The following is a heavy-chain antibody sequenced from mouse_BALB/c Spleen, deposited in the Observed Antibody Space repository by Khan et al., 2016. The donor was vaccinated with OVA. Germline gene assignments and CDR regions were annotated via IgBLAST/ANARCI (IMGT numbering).Heavy chain of an antibody. CDR1: GYTFTDYS. V-gene: IGHV9-2-1*01. D-gene: IGHD2-14*01. J-gene: IGHJ2*01. Sequence: QIQLVQSGPELKKPGETVKISCKASGYTFTDYSMHWVKQAPGKGLKWMGWINTETGEPTYADDFKGRFAFFLETSASTAYLQINNLKNEDTATDFCARDRYDYFDYWGQGTTLTVSS. CDR2: INTETGEP. CDR3: ARDRYDYFDY.